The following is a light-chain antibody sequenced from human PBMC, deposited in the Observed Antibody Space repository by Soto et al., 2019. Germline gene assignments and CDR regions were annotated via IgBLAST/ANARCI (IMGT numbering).Light chain of an antibody. CDR3: QSYDSSLSGVV. CDR1: SSNIGAGYD. Sequence: QSALTQPPSVSGAPGQRVTISCTGSSSNIGAGYDVHWYQQLPGTAPKLLIYGNSNRPSGVPDRFSGSKSCTSASLAITGLQAEDEADYYCQSYDSSLSGVVFGGGTQLTVL. CDR2: GNS. V-gene: IGLV1-40*01. J-gene: IGLJ2*01.